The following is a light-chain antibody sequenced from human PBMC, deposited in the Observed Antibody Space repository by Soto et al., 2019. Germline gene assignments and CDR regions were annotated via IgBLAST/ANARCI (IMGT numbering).Light chain of an antibody. J-gene: IGLJ2*01. CDR1: SSDIGAYNF. CDR2: DVN. CDR3: TSWTTSTTMI. Sequence: QYALTQPASVSGSPGQSSTISCTGTSSDIGAYNFVSWYQQHPGKAPKLMLYDVNIRPSGVSNRFSGSKSGNTASLTISGLQAEDEADYYCTSWTTSTTMIFGGGTKLTVL. V-gene: IGLV2-14*03.